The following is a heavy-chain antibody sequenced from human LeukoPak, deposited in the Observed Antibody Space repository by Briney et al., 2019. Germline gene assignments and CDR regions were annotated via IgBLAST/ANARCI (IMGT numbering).Heavy chain of an antibody. CDR3: ARYYFDSRDDYYYLDY. J-gene: IGHJ4*02. CDR2: ISYSGST. Sequence: SETLSLTCTVSGGSISSYFWSWIRQPPGKGLEWIGYISYSGSTSYNPSLKSRVTISVDTSNNQFSLKLNSVSAADTAVYYCARYYFDSRDDYYYLDYWGQGTLVTVSS. D-gene: IGHD3-22*01. V-gene: IGHV4-59*01. CDR1: GGSISSYF.